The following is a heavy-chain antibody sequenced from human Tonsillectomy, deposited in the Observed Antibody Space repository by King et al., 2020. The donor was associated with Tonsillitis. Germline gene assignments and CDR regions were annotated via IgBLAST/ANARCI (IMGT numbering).Heavy chain of an antibody. CDR1: GGSVSSGSYY. Sequence: QLQESGPGLLKPSETLSLTCTVSGGSVSSGSYYWSWIRQPPGKVLEWIGYIDYSGSTSYNPSLKSRVTISVDTSKNQFSLKLSSVTAADTAVYYCARDLYSSGWYYFDYWGQGTLVTVSS. J-gene: IGHJ4*02. CDR3: ARDLYSSGWYYFDY. CDR2: IDYSGST. D-gene: IGHD6-19*01. V-gene: IGHV4-61*01.